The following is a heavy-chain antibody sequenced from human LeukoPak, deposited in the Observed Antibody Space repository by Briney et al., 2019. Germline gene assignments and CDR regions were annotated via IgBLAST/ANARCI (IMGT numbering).Heavy chain of an antibody. Sequence: ASVKVSCKASGYTFTSYGISWVRQAPGQGLEWMGWISAYNGNTNYAQKLKGRVTMTTDTSTSTAYMELRSLRSDDTAVYYCARWVEKLWGVRYCSGGSCSWFDYWGQGTLVTVSS. CDR1: GYTFTSYG. CDR2: ISAYNGNT. CDR3: ARWVEKLWGVRYCSGGSCSWFDY. J-gene: IGHJ4*02. V-gene: IGHV1-18*01. D-gene: IGHD2-15*01.